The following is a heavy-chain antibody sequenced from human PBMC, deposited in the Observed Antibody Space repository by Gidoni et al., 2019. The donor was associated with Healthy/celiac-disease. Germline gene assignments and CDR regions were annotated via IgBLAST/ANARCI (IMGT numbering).Heavy chain of an antibody. D-gene: IGHD3-3*01. V-gene: IGHV4-38-2*02. J-gene: IGHJ5*02. Sequence: QVQLQESGPGLVQPSETLSLTCTVSGYSISSGYYWGWIRQPPGKGLEWIGSIYHSGRTYYNPSLKSRVTISVDTSKNQFSLKLSSVTAADTAVYYCARALRFLEWGDPWGQGTLVTVSS. CDR2: IYHSGRT. CDR3: ARALRFLEWGDP. CDR1: GYSISSGYY.